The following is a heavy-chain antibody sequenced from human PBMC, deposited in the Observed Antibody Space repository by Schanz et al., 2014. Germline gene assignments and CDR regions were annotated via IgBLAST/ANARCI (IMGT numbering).Heavy chain of an antibody. V-gene: IGHV7-4-1*02. D-gene: IGHD6-19*01. CDR3: TTETIAMEGKGDR. CDR2: INTNTGNP. CDR1: GYTFTSYA. Sequence: QVHLVQSGSEVKKPGASVKVSCKASGYTFTSYAMNWVRQAPGQGLEWVGWINTNTGNPTYAQGFTGRFVFSLDTSVSTAYLQISSLKAEDTAAYYCTTETIAMEGKGDRWGQAPLFTVSS. J-gene: IGHJ4*02.